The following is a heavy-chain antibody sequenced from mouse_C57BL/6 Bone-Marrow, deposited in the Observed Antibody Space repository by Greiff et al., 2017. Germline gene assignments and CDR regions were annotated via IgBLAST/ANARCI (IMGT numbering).Heavy chain of an antibody. Sequence: QVQLKQPGAELVMPGASVKLSCKASGYTFTSYWMHWVKQRPGQGLEWIGEIDPSDSYTTYNQKFKGKSTLTVDKSSSTAYMQLSSLTSEDSAVYYCARGGSYYDYDVSWFAYWGQGTLVTVSA. CDR3: ARGGSYYDYDVSWFAY. CDR2: IDPSDSYT. J-gene: IGHJ3*01. CDR1: GYTFTSYW. V-gene: IGHV1-69*01. D-gene: IGHD2-4*01.